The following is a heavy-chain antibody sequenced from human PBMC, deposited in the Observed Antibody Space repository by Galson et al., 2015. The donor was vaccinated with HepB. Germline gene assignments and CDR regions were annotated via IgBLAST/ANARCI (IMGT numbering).Heavy chain of an antibody. CDR3: AIPLSVTTDY. D-gene: IGHD4-17*01. Sequence: SLRLSCAASGFTFSSYAMHWVRQAPGKGLEWVAVIWYDGSNKYYADSVKGRFTISRDNAKNTLYLQMNSLRAEDTAVYYCAIPLSVTTDYWGQGTLVTVSS. J-gene: IGHJ4*02. CDR2: IWYDGSNK. V-gene: IGHV3-33*03. CDR1: GFTFSSYA.